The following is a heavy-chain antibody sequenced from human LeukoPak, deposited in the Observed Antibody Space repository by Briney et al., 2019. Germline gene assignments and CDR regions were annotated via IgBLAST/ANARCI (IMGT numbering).Heavy chain of an antibody. J-gene: IGHJ4*02. D-gene: IGHD5-18*01. CDR3: VTALGDY. Sequence: PGGSLRLSCEASGFTFSDHGMLWVRQAPGKGLVWVSHINIDGRSTKYADSVKGRFTISRDNAKNTLYLQMNRLRADDTAVYYCVTALGDYWGQGTLVTVSS. CDR2: INIDGRST. CDR1: GFTFSDHG. V-gene: IGHV3-74*01.